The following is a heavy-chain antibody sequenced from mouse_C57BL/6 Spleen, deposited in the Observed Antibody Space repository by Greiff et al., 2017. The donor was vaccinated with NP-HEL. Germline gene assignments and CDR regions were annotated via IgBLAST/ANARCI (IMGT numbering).Heavy chain of an antibody. CDR2: ISSGGSYT. J-gene: IGHJ1*03. CDR3: ARHRDDYDGYWYFDV. V-gene: IGHV5-6*01. Sequence: EVHLVESGGDLVKPGGSLKLSCAASGFTFSSYGMSWVRQTPDKRLEWVATISSGGSYTYYPDSVKGRFTISRDNAKNTLYLQMSSLKSEDTAMYYCARHRDDYDGYWYFDVWGTGTTVTVSS. CDR1: GFTFSSYG. D-gene: IGHD2-4*01.